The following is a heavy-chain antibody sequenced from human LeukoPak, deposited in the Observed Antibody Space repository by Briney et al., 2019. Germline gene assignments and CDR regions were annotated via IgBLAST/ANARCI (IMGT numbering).Heavy chain of an antibody. J-gene: IGHJ4*02. CDR2: ISGSGGST. Sequence: GGSLRLSCAASGFTFSSYAMSWVRQAPGKGLEWVSAISGSGGSTYYADSVKGRFTISRDNSKNTLYLQMNSLGAEDTAVYYCRGVIVRETVPDYWGQGTLVTVSS. V-gene: IGHV3-23*01. CDR3: RGVIVRETVPDY. D-gene: IGHD3-16*02. CDR1: GFTFSSYA.